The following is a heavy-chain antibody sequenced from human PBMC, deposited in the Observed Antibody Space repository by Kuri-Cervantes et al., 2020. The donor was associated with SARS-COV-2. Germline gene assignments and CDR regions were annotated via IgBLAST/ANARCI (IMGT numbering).Heavy chain of an antibody. Sequence: GESLKISCAASGFTFSDYYMSWIRQAPGRGLEWVSYISSSGSTIYYADSVKGRFTISRDNAKNSLYLQMNSLRAEDTAVYYCQSFGGVIVQNWGQGTLVTVSS. CDR3: QSFGGVIVQN. CDR2: ISSSGSTI. V-gene: IGHV3-11*04. D-gene: IGHD3-16*02. J-gene: IGHJ4*02. CDR1: GFTFSDYY.